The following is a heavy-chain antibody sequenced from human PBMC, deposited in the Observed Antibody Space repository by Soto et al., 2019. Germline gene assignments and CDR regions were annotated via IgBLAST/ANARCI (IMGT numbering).Heavy chain of an antibody. D-gene: IGHD4-17*01. J-gene: IGHJ6*03. Sequence: GGSLRLSCAASGFTFDDYGMSWVRQAPGKGLEWVSGINWNGGSTGYADSVKGRFTISRDNAKNSLYLQMNSLRAEDTALYHCARRCLDYGDYGPTYYYYMDVWGKGTTVTVSS. CDR2: INWNGGST. V-gene: IGHV3-20*01. CDR3: ARRCLDYGDYGPTYYYYMDV. CDR1: GFTFDDYG.